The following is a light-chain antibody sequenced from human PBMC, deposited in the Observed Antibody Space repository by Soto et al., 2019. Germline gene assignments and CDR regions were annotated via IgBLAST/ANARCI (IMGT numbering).Light chain of an antibody. CDR2: GAS. J-gene: IGKJ2*01. V-gene: IGKV1-39*01. Sequence: DIQMTQSPYSLSASVGDEVTITCRASQTISRVLNWYQQKPGKAPKVLIYGASSLQNGVPSRFSGSGDGTDFTLAISGLQPVDFATYYCQQSYSAPTYTFGRGTKLEI. CDR3: QQSYSAPTYT. CDR1: QTISRV.